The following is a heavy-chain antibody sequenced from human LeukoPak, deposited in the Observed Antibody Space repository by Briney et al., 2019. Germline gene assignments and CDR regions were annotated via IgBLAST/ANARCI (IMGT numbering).Heavy chain of an antibody. CDR3: VRAFGDY. CDR1: GFTFSNYD. V-gene: IGHV3-48*03. CDR2: INSGGSTM. J-gene: IGHJ4*02. D-gene: IGHD3-16*01. Sequence: GGSLRLSCAASGFTFSNYDMNWVRQAPGKGLEWLSYINSGGSTMYYADSVKGRFTISRDNARNSLSLRMNSLRAEDTAVYYCVRAFGDYWGQRTLVTVSS.